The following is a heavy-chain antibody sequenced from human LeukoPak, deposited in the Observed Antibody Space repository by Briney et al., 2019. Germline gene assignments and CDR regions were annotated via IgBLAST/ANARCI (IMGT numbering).Heavy chain of an antibody. CDR3: ARGGCSSTSCSTSEHFQH. CDR1: GYTFTGYY. Sequence: ASVKVSCKASGYTFTGYYMHWVRQAPGQGLEWMGIINPSGGSTSYAQKFQGRVTMTRDMSTSTVYMELSSLTFEDTAVYYCARGGCSSTSCSTSEHFQHWGQGTLVTVSS. CDR2: INPSGGST. D-gene: IGHD2-2*01. J-gene: IGHJ1*01. V-gene: IGHV1-46*01.